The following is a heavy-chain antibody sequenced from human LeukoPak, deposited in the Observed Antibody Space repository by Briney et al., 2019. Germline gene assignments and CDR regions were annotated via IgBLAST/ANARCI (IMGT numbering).Heavy chain of an antibody. J-gene: IGHJ6*02. V-gene: IGHV3-74*01. CDR1: GFTFSSYW. D-gene: IGHD3-10*01. Sequence: GGSLRLSCAASGFTFSSYWMHWVRQAPGKGLGWVSRINSDGSSTSYADSVKGRFTISRDNAMNTLYLQMNSLRAEDTAVYYCAMVRGYYYHGLDVWGQGTTVTVSS. CDR3: AMVRGYYYHGLDV. CDR2: INSDGSST.